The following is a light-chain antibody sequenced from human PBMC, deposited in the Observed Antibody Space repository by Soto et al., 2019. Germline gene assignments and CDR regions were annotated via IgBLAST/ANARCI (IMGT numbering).Light chain of an antibody. J-gene: IGLJ2*01. CDR2: EVS. CDR1: SSDVGGYNY. V-gene: IGLV2-14*01. CDR3: SSFTTSSTVV. Sequence: QSVLTQPASVSGYPGQSITISCTGTSSDVGGYNYVSWYQQHPGKAPKLMIYEVSNRPSGVSNRFSGSKSGNTASLTISGLQPEDEADYYCSSFTTSSTVVFGGGTKLTVL.